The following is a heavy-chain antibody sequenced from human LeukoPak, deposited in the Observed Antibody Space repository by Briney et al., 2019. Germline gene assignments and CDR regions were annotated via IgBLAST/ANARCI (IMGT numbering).Heavy chain of an antibody. V-gene: IGHV3-64D*09. CDR1: AFTFSAST. CDR2: ISSSGDTT. Sequence: LRLSCSAAAFTFSASTMRWVRQAPGKGLEFVSAISSSGDTTYYADSVKGRFTISRDSSKNTLHLQMSSLRVDDTAVYYCVKDWQLVFWGQGTLVTVFS. CDR3: VKDWQLVF. D-gene: IGHD6-6*01. J-gene: IGHJ4*02.